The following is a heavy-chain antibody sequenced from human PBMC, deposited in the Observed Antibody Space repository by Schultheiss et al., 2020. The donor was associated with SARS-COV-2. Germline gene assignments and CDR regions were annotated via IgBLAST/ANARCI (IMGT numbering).Heavy chain of an antibody. CDR3: ARGGCSSTSCYVYYYYMDV. CDR2: ISAYNGNT. Sequence: ASVKVSCKASGYTFTGYYMHWVRQAPGQGLEWMGRISAYNGNTNYAQKLQGRVTMTTDTSTSTAYMELRSLRSDDTAVYYCARGGCSSTSCYVYYYYMDVWGKGTTVTVSS. J-gene: IGHJ6*03. CDR1: GYTFTGYY. V-gene: IGHV1-18*04. D-gene: IGHD2-2*01.